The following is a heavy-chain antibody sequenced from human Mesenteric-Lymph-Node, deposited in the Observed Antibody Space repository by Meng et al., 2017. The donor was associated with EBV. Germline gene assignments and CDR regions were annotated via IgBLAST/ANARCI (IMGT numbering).Heavy chain of an antibody. CDR3: ARQLTNGIYYFDY. Sequence: QLQRQESGPGLVKPSETLSLTCTVSGGSINSGHYFWGWIRQPPGKGLEWIASIYYNGSTYYNPSLKSRVTISVDTTKSQFSLKLTSVTAADTAIYYCARQLTNGIYYFDYWGQGTLVTVSS. D-gene: IGHD2-8*01. CDR2: IYYNGST. J-gene: IGHJ4*02. CDR1: GGSINSGHYF. V-gene: IGHV4-39*07.